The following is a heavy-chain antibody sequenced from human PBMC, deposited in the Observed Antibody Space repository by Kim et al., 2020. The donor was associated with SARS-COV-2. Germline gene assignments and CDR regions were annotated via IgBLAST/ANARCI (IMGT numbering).Heavy chain of an antibody. D-gene: IGHD2-2*01. CDR3: AKVPSSTSF. V-gene: IGHV3-30*18. Sequence: GGSLRLSCAASGFTFSSYGMHWVRQAPGKGLEWVAVISYDGSNKYYADSVKGRFTISRDNSKNTLYLQMNSLRAEDTAVYYCAKVPSSTSFWGQGTLVTVSS. CDR2: ISYDGSNK. CDR1: GFTFSSYG. J-gene: IGHJ4*02.